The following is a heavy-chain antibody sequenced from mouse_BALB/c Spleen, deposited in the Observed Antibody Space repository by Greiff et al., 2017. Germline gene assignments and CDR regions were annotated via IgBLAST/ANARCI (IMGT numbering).Heavy chain of an antibody. V-gene: IGHV3-2*02. D-gene: IGHD1-1*01. J-gene: IGHJ4*01. Sequence: VQLQQSGPGLVKPSQSLSLTCTVTGYSITSDYAWNWIRQFPGNKLEWMGYISYSGSTSYNPSLKSRISITRDTSKNQFFLQLNSVTTEDTATYYCARQGPYYYGSRSMDYWGQGTSVTVSS. CDR2: ISYSGST. CDR1: GYSITSDYA. CDR3: ARQGPYYYGSRSMDY.